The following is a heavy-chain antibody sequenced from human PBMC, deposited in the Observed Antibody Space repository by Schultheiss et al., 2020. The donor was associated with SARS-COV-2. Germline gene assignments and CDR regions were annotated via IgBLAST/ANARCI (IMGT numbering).Heavy chain of an antibody. CDR1: GGSISTYY. Sequence: SQTLSLTCSVSGGSISTYYWSWIRQPPGKALEWIGYIYYSGSTYYNPSLKSLVTISVDTSKNQFSLKLSSVTAADTAVYYCARNVMVRGFGWFDPWGQGTLVTVSS. CDR3: ARNVMVRGFGWFDP. D-gene: IGHD3-10*01. V-gene: IGHV4-59*06. CDR2: IYYSGST. J-gene: IGHJ5*02.